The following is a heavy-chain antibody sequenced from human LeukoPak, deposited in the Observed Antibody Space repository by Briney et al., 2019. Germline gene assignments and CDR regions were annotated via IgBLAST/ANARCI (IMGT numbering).Heavy chain of an antibody. J-gene: IGHJ4*02. CDR3: ARDGSRWGEGHFDY. CDR2: TYYRSKWYN. Sequence: SQTLSLTCAISGDSVSSNSAAWNWIRQSPSRGLEWLGRTYYRSKWYNDYAVSVKTRITINPDTSKNQFSLLLNSGTPEDTAVYYCARDGSRWGEGHFDYWGQGTLVTVSS. V-gene: IGHV6-1*01. D-gene: IGHD6-13*01. CDR1: GDSVSSNSAA.